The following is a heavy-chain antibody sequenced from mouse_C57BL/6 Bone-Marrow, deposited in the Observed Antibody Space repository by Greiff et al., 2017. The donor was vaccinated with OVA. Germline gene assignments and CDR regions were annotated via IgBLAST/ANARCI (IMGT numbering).Heavy chain of an antibody. CDR2: ISGGGGNT. V-gene: IGHV5-9*01. CDR1: GFTFSSYT. Sequence: EVQLVESGGGLVKPGGSLKLSCAASGFTFSSYTMSWVRQTPEKRLEWVATISGGGGNTYYPDSVQGRFTISSDNAKNTLVLQMSILRSEDTTLYYCARHNCRRSPYFDYWGQGTTLTVSS. J-gene: IGHJ2*01. CDR3: ARHNCRRSPYFDY. D-gene: IGHD4-1*01.